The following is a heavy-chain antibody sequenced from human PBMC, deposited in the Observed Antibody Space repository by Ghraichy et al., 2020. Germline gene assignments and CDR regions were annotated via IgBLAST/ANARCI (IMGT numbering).Heavy chain of an antibody. D-gene: IGHD5-24*01. J-gene: IGHJ6*03. Sequence: GGSLRLSCAASGFTFSSYSMNWVRQAPGKGLEWVSYISSSSSTIYYADSVKGRFTISRDNAKNSLYLQMNSLRDEDTAVYYCARAVEMATITEDYYYYYMDVWGKGTTVTVS. CDR3: ARAVEMATITEDYYYYYMDV. CDR1: GFTFSSYS. CDR2: ISSSSSTI. V-gene: IGHV3-48*02.